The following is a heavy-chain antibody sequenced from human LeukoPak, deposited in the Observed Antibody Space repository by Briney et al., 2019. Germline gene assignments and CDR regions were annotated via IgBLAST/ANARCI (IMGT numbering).Heavy chain of an antibody. CDR1: GGSISSGGYY. D-gene: IGHD1/OR15-1a*01. CDR2: IYYSGST. V-gene: IGHV4-31*03. Sequence: SETLSLTCTVSGGSISSGGYYWSWIRQHPGKGLEWIGYIYYSGSTYHNPSLKSRVNISVDTSKNQFSLKLSSVTAADTAVYYCARGGRSGTFDYWGQGTLVTVSS. CDR3: ARGGRSGTFDY. J-gene: IGHJ4*02.